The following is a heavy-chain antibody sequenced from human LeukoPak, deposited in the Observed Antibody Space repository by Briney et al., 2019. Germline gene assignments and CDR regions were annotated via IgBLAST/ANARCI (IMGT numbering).Heavy chain of an antibody. CDR3: AKDRYSSSWYEGYFDY. CDR2: ISWNSGSI. V-gene: IGHV3-9*01. CDR1: GFTVNDYA. J-gene: IGHJ4*02. Sequence: GGSLRLSCAASGFTVNDYAMHWVRRSPGKGLEWVSGISWNSGSIGYADSVKGRFTISRDNAKNSLYLQMNSLRAEDTALYYCAKDRYSSSWYEGYFDYWGQGTLVTVSS. D-gene: IGHD6-13*01.